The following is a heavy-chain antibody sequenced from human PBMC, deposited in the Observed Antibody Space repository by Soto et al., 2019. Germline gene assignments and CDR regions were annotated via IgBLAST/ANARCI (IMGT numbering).Heavy chain of an antibody. J-gene: IGHJ4*02. D-gene: IGHD4-4*01. V-gene: IGHV3-15*07. CDR3: TTDRTASNYFDY. Sequence: GGSLRLSCAASGFTFSNASMNWVRQAPGKGLEWVGRIKNKTDGGTTDYAAPVKGRFTISRDDSKNTLYLQMNSLKTEDTAVYYCTTDRTASNYFDYWGQGTLVTVSS. CDR2: IKNKTDGGTT. CDR1: GFTFSNAS.